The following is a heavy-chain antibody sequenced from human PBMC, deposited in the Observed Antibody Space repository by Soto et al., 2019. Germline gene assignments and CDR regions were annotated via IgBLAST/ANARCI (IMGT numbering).Heavy chain of an antibody. CDR2: ISGHEGKT. Sequence: QVQLVQSGAEVKKPGASVKVSCKASGYRFTNHGISWVRQAPGQGLEWMGWISGHEGKTKYARKFQGRVTMTTDTSTSTAYMEMNRLRYDDTAGYYCARDLYPLAYHSDLWGQGTLVTVSS. CDR3: ARDLYPLAYHSDL. J-gene: IGHJ4*02. CDR1: GYRFTNHG. V-gene: IGHV1-18*01.